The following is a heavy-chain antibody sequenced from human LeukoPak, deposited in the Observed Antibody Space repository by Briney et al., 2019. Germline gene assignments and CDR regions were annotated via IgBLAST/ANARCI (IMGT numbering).Heavy chain of an antibody. J-gene: IGHJ4*02. Sequence: ASVKVSCKASGYTFTSYYMHWVRQAPGQGLEWMGIINPSGGSTSYAQKFQGRVTMTRDTSISTAYMELSRLRSDDTAVYYCARSRAAMGFRWFDYWGQGTLVTVSS. CDR2: INPSGGST. CDR1: GYTFTSYY. D-gene: IGHD2-2*01. CDR3: ARSRAAMGFRWFDY. V-gene: IGHV1-46*01.